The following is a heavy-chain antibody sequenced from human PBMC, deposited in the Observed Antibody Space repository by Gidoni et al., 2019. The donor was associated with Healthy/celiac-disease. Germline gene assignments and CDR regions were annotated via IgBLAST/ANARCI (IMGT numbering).Heavy chain of an antibody. CDR2: IGTAGDT. CDR1: GFTFSSYD. CDR3: ARVRVEAAAGIRYWYFDL. J-gene: IGHJ2*01. V-gene: IGHV3-13*01. Sequence: EVQLVESGGGLVQPGGSLRLSCAASGFTFSSYDMHWVRQATGKGLEWVSAIGTAGDTYYPGSVKGRFTISRENAKNSLYLQMNSLRAGDTAVYYCARVRVEAAAGIRYWYFDLWGRGTLVTVSS. D-gene: IGHD6-13*01.